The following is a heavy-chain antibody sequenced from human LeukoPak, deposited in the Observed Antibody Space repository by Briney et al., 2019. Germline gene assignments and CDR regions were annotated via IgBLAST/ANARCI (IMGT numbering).Heavy chain of an antibody. J-gene: IGHJ3*02. CDR1: GFTFSSYE. D-gene: IGHD6-19*01. Sequence: PGGSLRLSCAASGFTFSSYEMNWVRQAPGKGVEWVSYICSSGSTIYYADSVKGRFTISRDNAKNSLYLQMNSLRAEDTAVYYCARDYSSGWDAFDIWGQGTMVTVSS. CDR2: ICSSGSTI. V-gene: IGHV3-48*03. CDR3: ARDYSSGWDAFDI.